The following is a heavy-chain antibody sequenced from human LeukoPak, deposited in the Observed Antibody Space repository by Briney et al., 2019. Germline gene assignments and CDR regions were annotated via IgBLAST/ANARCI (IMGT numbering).Heavy chain of an antibody. CDR1: GFTFSSYS. V-gene: IGHV3-21*01. CDR3: ARGGERYYDILTGYSTNYLDY. D-gene: IGHD3-9*01. CDR2: ISSSGSYI. Sequence: GGSLRLSCAASGFTFSSYSMSWVRQAPGKGLEWVSSISSSGSYIYYADSVKGRFTISRDNAKISLYLQMNSLRAEDTAVYYCARGGERYYDILTGYSTNYLDYWGQGTLVTVSS. J-gene: IGHJ4*02.